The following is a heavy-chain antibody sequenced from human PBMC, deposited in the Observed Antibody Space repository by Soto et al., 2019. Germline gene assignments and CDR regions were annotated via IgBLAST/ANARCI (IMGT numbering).Heavy chain of an antibody. CDR2: IGGSGSST. V-gene: IGHV3-23*01. J-gene: IGHJ4*02. D-gene: IGHD3-22*01. CDR1: GFTFTNHA. Sequence: PVGSLRLSCASSGFTFTNHAMSCVRQAPGKGLEWVSDIGGSGSSTYYADSVKGRFTISRDNSKDTLYLQMNGLRAEDTAVSYCPPRGYYYNSAGYWDKIHSQHWGQGAQVTVSS. CDR3: PPRGYYYNSAGYWDKIHSQH.